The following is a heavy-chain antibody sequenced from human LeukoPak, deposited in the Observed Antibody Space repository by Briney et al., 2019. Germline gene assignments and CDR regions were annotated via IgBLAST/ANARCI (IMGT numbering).Heavy chain of an antibody. V-gene: IGHV4-39*07. CDR1: GVSISSSSYY. Sequence: SETLSLTCTVSGVSISSSSYYWGWIRQPPGKGLEWIGSIYYSGSTYYNPSLKSRVTISVDTSKNQFSLKLSSVTAADTAVYYCARAHHDSYYMDVWGKGTTVTVSS. J-gene: IGHJ6*03. CDR3: ARAHHDSYYMDV. CDR2: IYYSGST.